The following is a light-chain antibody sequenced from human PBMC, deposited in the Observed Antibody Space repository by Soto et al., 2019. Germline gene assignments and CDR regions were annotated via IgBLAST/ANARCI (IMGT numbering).Light chain of an antibody. CDR1: QSVLYSSYNKSY. CDR2: WAS. J-gene: IGKJ5*01. CDR3: QQYYSTLIT. V-gene: IGKV4-1*01. Sequence: DIALTQSPDSLALSLGERATMNCKSSQSVLYSSYNKSYLAWYQVKPGRPPKLLFSWASTRESGVPDRFSGSGSGTDFTLTISSLQAEDVAVYYCQQYYSTLITFGQETRLEIK.